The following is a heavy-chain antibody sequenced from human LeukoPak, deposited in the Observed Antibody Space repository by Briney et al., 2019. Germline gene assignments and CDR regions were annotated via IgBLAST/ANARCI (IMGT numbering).Heavy chain of an antibody. V-gene: IGHV3-64D*06. D-gene: IGHD3-10*01. Sequence: PGGSLRLSCSASGFTFSRYAMHWVRQALGKGLEYVSAISSIGGSTYYADSVKGRFTISRDNSKNTLYLQMSSLRAEDTAVYYCVKDGSGSYYTYYFDYWGQGTLVTVSS. J-gene: IGHJ4*02. CDR2: ISSIGGST. CDR3: VKDGSGSYYTYYFDY. CDR1: GFTFSRYA.